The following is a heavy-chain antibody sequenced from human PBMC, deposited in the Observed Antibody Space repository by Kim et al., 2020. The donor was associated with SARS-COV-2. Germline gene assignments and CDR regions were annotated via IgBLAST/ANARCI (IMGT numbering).Heavy chain of an antibody. D-gene: IGHD5-12*01. V-gene: IGHV3-30*15. CDR3: AREGVEMATRDAFDI. J-gene: IGHJ3*02. Sequence: DSVKGQFTISRDNSKNELYLQMSSLRAEDTAVYYCAREGVEMATRDAFDIWGQGTMVTVSS.